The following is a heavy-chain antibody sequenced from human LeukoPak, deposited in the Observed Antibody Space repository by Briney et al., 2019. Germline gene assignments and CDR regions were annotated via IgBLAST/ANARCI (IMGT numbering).Heavy chain of an antibody. Sequence: GGSLRLSCAASGFTFSSFAMHWVRQAPGKGLEWVALISYDGSNKYYADSVKGRFTISRDNSKNTLYLQMNSLRAEDAAVYYCARDRGGVWPKTMDVWGKGTTVTVSS. D-gene: IGHD2-8*02. CDR2: ISYDGSNK. CDR1: GFTFSSFA. J-gene: IGHJ6*03. V-gene: IGHV3-30*04. CDR3: ARDRGGVWPKTMDV.